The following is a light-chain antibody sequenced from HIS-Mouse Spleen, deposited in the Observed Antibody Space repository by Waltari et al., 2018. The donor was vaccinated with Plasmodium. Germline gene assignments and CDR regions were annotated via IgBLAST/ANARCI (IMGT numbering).Light chain of an antibody. CDR2: AAS. J-gene: IGKJ1*01. CDR3: QQSYSTWT. CDR1: QSISSY. Sequence: DIQMTQSPSSLSASVGDRVTITCRESQSISSYLNWYQQKPGKAPKLLIYAASSLQSGVPSRISGSGSGTDFTLTISSLQPEDVATYYCQQSYSTWTFGQGTKVEIK. V-gene: IGKV1-39*01.